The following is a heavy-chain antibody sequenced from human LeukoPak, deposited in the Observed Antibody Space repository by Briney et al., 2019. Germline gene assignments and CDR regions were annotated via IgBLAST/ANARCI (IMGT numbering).Heavy chain of an antibody. Sequence: SETLSLTCTVSGGSISSYYWSWIRQPPGKGLEWIGYIYYSGSTNYNPSLKSRVTISVDTSKNQFSLKLSSVTAADTAMYYCARRRKGYSPTMDVWGKGTTVTVSS. V-gene: IGHV4-59*01. D-gene: IGHD5-18*01. CDR3: ARRRKGYSPTMDV. CDR1: GGSISSYY. J-gene: IGHJ6*03. CDR2: IYYSGST.